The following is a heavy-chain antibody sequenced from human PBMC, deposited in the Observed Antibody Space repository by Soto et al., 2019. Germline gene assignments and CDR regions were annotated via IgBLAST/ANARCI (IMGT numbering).Heavy chain of an antibody. CDR2: IYWNDDK. D-gene: IGHD3-10*01. J-gene: IGHJ4*02. V-gene: IGHV2-5*01. CDR1: GFSLSTNGVG. CDR3: GSLPALYGPGSYRFDD. Sequence: SGPTLVNPTQTLTLTCTFSGFSLSTNGVGVGWIRQPPGKALEWVTLIYWNDDKRYSPSLRTRLTITKDTSKNQVVLTMTDMDPVDTATYYCGSLPALYGPGSYRFDDWGQGTLVTVSS.